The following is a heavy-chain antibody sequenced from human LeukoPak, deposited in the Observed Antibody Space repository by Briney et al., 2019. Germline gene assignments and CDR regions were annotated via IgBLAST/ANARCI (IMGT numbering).Heavy chain of an antibody. J-gene: IGHJ3*02. D-gene: IGHD3-10*01. CDR3: ATANMVRAELGAFDI. CDR1: GYTLTELS. V-gene: IGHV1-24*01. Sequence: GASVKVSCKVSGYTLTELSMHWVRQAPGKGLEWMGGFDPEDGETIYAQKFQGRVTMTEDTSTDTAYMELSSLRSEDTAVYYCATANMVRAELGAFDIWGQGTMVTVSS. CDR2: FDPEDGET.